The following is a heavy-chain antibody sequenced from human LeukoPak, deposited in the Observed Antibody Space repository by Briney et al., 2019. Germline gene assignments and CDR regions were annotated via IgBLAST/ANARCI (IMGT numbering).Heavy chain of an antibody. CDR2: INAGNGNT. CDR1: GYIFTSHA. D-gene: IGHD3-10*01. J-gene: IGHJ4*02. Sequence: ASVKVSCKASGYIFTSHAMHWVRQAPGQRLEWMGWINAGNGNTKYSQEFQGRVTITRDTSASTAYMELSSLRSEDMAVYYCARGVVRYGSGFAGFDYWGQGTLVTVSS. CDR3: ARGVVRYGSGFAGFDY. V-gene: IGHV1-3*03.